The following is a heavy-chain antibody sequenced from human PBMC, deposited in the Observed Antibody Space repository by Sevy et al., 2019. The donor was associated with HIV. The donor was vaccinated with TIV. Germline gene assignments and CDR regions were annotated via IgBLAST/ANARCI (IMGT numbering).Heavy chain of an antibody. CDR2: ISAYNGNT. Sequence: ASVKVSCKASGYTFTSYGISWVRQAPGQGLEWMGWISAYNGNTNYAQKLQGRVTMTTDTSTSTAYMWLRSLRSDDTAVYYGARGGGYCISTSCSEYFQHWGQGTLVTVSS. J-gene: IGHJ1*01. D-gene: IGHD2-2*01. V-gene: IGHV1-18*01. CDR1: GYTFTSYG. CDR3: ARGGGYCISTSCSEYFQH.